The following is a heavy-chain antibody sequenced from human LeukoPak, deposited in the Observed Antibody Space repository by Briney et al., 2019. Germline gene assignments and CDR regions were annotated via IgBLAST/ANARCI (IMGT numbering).Heavy chain of an antibody. CDR3: AKGEQWLLDY. CDR1: GFTFSSYG. CDR2: IWYDGSNK. V-gene: IGHV3-33*06. J-gene: IGHJ4*02. Sequence: GGSLRLSCAASGFTFSSYGMHWVRQAPGKGREWVAVIWYDGSNKYYADSVKGRSTISRDNSKNTLYLQMNSLRAEDTAVYYCAKGEQWLLDYWGQGTLVTVSS. D-gene: IGHD6-19*01.